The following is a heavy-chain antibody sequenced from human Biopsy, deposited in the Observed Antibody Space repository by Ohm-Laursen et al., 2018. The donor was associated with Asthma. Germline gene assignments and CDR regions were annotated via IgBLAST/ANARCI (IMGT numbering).Heavy chain of an antibody. J-gene: IGHJ5*02. CDR3: ARDRAMISET. CDR1: GGSISSGDSY. V-gene: IGHV4-30-4*08. CDR2: IFYGGNS. Sequence: TLSLTCSVSGGSISSGDSYWTWIRQSPGKGLEWIGYIFYGGNSYYSSSLKSRVSISVDPPKKQFSLTLDSVTAADTAVYYCARDRAMISETWGQGTLVTVSS. D-gene: IGHD3-22*01.